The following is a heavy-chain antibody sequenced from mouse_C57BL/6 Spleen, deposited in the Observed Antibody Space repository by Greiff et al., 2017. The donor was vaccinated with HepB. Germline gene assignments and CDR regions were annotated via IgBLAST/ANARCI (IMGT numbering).Heavy chain of an antibody. J-gene: IGHJ2*01. V-gene: IGHV5-16*01. CDR3: ARAITTVGGYFDY. CDR2: INYDGSST. D-gene: IGHD1-1*01. Sequence: EVQLVESEGGLVQPGSSMKLSCTASGFTFSDYYMAWVRQVPEKGLEWVANINYDGSSTYYLDSLKSRFIISRDNAKNILYLQMSSLKSEDTATYYCARAITTVGGYFDYWGQGTTLTVSS. CDR1: GFTFSDYY.